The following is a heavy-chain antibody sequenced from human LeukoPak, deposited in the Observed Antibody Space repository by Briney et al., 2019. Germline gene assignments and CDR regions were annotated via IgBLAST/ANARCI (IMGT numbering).Heavy chain of an antibody. D-gene: IGHD3-3*01. Sequence: SETLSLTCTVSGGSISSYYWSWIRQPPGKGLEWIGYIYYSGSTNYNPSLKSRVTISVDTSNNQFSLKLSSVTAADTAVYYCAGSGYYTTLYYYYYYGMDVWGQGTTVTVSS. J-gene: IGHJ6*02. V-gene: IGHV4-59*08. CDR3: AGSGYYTTLYYYYYYGMDV. CDR1: GGSISSYY. CDR2: IYYSGST.